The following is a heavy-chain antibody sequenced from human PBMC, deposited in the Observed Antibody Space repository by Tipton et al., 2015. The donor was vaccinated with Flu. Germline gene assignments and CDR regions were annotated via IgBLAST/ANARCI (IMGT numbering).Heavy chain of an antibody. J-gene: IGHJ4*02. CDR3: ARDPTVGKDEGD. Sequence: GLVKPSQTLSLTCYVSRGSIMSGSPFWSWLRQPAGKGLQWIGRVHTSGTPDYNPSLQSRISISIDTPNNQYSLKIYSVTAEDTAVYYCARDPTVGKDEGDWGQGSLVTVSS. CDR2: VHTSGTP. CDR1: RGSIMSGSPF. V-gene: IGHV4-61*02. D-gene: IGHD1-1*01.